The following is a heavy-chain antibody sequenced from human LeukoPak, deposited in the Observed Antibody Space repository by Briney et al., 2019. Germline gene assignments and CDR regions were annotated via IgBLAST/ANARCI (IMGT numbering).Heavy chain of an antibody. CDR1: GFTFSSYA. D-gene: IGHD1-14*01. Sequence: PGGSLRLSCAASGFTFSSYAMSWVRQAPGQGLEWVSAISGSSGSTSYADSVKGRFTISGANSKNTLNLQMTSLRAADTAVYYCAKASLKQGVPPGPGYWGQGTLVTVSS. V-gene: IGHV3-23*01. CDR2: ISGSSGST. J-gene: IGHJ4*02. CDR3: AKASLKQGVPPGPGY.